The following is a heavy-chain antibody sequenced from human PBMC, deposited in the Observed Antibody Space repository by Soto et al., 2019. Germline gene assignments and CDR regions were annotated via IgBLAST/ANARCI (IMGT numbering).Heavy chain of an antibody. D-gene: IGHD5-18*01. J-gene: IGHJ4*02. CDR3: AKDQLGYGEYYFDY. CDR1: GFTFSSYA. Sequence: EVQLLESGGGLVQPGGSLRLSCAASGFTFSSYAMSWVRQAPGKGLEWVSSISGSGGSTYYADSVKGRFTISRDNSKDTLYLQMSSLRAEDTDIYYCAKDQLGYGEYYFDYWGQGTLVTVSS. V-gene: IGHV3-23*01. CDR2: ISGSGGST.